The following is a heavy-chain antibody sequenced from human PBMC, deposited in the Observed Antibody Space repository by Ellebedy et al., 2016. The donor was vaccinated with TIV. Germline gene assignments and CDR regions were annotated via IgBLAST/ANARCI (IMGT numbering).Heavy chain of an antibody. CDR3: ARSPGGGTDDY. CDR1: GFTFSSFW. J-gene: IGHJ4*02. D-gene: IGHD2-15*01. Sequence: GESLKISCAASGFTFSSFWIHWVRQAPGKGLVWVSSINTDGSRTNYADSVKGRFTISRDNAKNTVSLQMSSLRAEDTAVYYCARSPGGGTDDYWGQGTLVTVSS. V-gene: IGHV3-74*01. CDR2: INTDGSRT.